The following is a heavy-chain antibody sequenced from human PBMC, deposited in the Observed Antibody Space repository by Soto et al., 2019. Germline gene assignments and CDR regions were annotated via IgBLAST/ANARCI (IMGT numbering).Heavy chain of an antibody. CDR2: INGPGDDT. CDR1: GFTFHNYA. Sequence: EVQLLEAGGNLVQPGGSLRLSCAASGFTFHNYAMSWVRQAPGKGLEWVSSINGPGDDTYYADSVKGRFTISRDNSKNTLYLQMNSLRAEDTALYYWAKKEEYDHVWGKSPLDWGQGTLVTVSS. CDR3: AKKEEYDHVWGKSPLD. J-gene: IGHJ4*03. D-gene: IGHD3-16*01. V-gene: IGHV3-23*01.